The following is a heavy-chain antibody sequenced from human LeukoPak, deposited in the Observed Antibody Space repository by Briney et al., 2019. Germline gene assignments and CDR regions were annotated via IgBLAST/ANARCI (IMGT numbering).Heavy chain of an antibody. CDR2: INPNSGVT. Sequence: ASVKVSCKPSRYTFTGFFMLWVRQAPGQGLEWMGWINPNSGVTNYAQKFQGRVTMTRDTFISTAYMELNRLRSDDTAVYYCTRGANIVAAEGGWFDPWGQGTLVTVSS. J-gene: IGHJ5*02. V-gene: IGHV1-2*02. CDR3: TRGANIVAAEGGWFDP. D-gene: IGHD5-12*01. CDR1: RYTFTGFF.